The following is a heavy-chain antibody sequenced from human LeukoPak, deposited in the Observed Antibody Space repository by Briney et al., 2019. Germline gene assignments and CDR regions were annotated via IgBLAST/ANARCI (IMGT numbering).Heavy chain of an antibody. D-gene: IGHD6-19*01. V-gene: IGHV4-34*01. J-gene: IGHJ4*02. CDR2: INHSGST. Sequence: PSETLSLTCAVYGGSFSGYYWSWIRQPPGKGLEWIGEINHSGSTNYNPSLKSRVTISVDTSKNQFSLKLSSVTAADTAVYYCARDRSLRSGWSVGDWGQGTLVTVSS. CDR1: GGSFSGYY. CDR3: ARDRSLRSGWSVGD.